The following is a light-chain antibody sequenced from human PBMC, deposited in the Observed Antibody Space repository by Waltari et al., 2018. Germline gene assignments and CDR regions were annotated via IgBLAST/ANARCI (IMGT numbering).Light chain of an antibody. CDR1: ASGIGNHNF. CDR2: DVS. Sequence: QSALTHPAPVSASPGQSITIPCTGTASGIGNHNFVSWYRQHPGKAPQLVTYDVSRRPSAISPRFPGSKSGTTASLTIFGLRPEDEADYYCNSYTTNGALVVFGGGTKFTVL. J-gene: IGLJ3*02. CDR3: NSYTTNGALVV. V-gene: IGLV2-14*03.